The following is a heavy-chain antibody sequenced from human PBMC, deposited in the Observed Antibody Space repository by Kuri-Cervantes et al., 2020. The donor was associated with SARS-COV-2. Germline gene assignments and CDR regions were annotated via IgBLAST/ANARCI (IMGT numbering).Heavy chain of an antibody. CDR1: GFTFSSYS. V-gene: IGHV3-21*01. D-gene: IGHD3-3*01. Sequence: GESLKISCAASGFTFSSYSMNWVRQAPGKGLEWVSSISSSSSYIYYADSVKGRFTISRDNAKNSLYLQMNSLRAEDTAVYYCAKVAIWSGYYDYYYYMDVWGKGTTVTVSS. CDR2: ISSSSSYI. J-gene: IGHJ6*03. CDR3: AKVAIWSGYYDYYYYMDV.